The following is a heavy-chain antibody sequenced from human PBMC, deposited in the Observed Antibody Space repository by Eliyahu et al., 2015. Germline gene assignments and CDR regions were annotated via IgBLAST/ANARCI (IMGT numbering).Heavy chain of an antibody. V-gene: IGHV4-59*01. D-gene: IGHD6-19*01. CDR3: ARGVWLRTNWFDP. J-gene: IGHJ5*02. Sequence: QVQLQESAPGLVKPSETLSLTCTVXGXSISSYYWSWIRQPPGKGLEWIGYIYYSGSTNYNPSLKSRVTISVDTSKNQFSLKLSSVTAADTAVYYCARGVWLRTNWFDPWGQGTLVTVSS. CDR2: IYYSGST. CDR1: GXSISSYY.